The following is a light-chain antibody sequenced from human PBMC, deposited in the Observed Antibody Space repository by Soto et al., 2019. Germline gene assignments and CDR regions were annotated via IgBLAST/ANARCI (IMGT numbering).Light chain of an antibody. Sequence: QSALTQPRSVSGSPGQSVTISCTGTSSDVGGYNYVSWYQQHPGKAPKLMIYDVSKRPSGVPDRFSGSKSCNTASLTISGLQAEDEADYYCCSYAGSYTFGVFGTGTKVTVL. CDR3: CSYAGSYTFGV. CDR1: SSDVGGYNY. V-gene: IGLV2-11*01. J-gene: IGLJ1*01. CDR2: DVS.